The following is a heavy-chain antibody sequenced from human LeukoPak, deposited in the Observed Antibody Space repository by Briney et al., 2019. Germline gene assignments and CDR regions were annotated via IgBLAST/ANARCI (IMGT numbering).Heavy chain of an antibody. CDR2: IIPIFGTA. J-gene: IGHJ3*02. D-gene: IGHD3-22*01. CDR1: GGTFSSYA. V-gene: IGHV1-69*05. Sequence: SVKVSCKASGGTFSSYAISWVRQAPGQGLEWMGGIIPIFGTANYAQKFQGRVTITTDESTSTAYMELSSLRSEDTAVYYCASAYDSSGYYTLHDAFDIWGQGAMVTVSS. CDR3: ASAYDSSGYYTLHDAFDI.